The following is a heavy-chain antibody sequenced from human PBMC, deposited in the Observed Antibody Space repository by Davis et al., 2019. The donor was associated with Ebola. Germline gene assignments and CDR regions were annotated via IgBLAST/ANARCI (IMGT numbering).Heavy chain of an antibody. CDR2: ISYDGSNK. D-gene: IGHD3-10*01. CDR1: GFTFSSYG. J-gene: IGHJ4*02. V-gene: IGHV3-30*18. CDR3: AKGALWFGELPQYYFDY. Sequence: GGSLRLSCAASGFTFSSYGMHWVRQAPGKGLEWVAVISYDGSNKYYADSVKGRFTISRDNSKNTLYLQMNSLRAEDTAVYYCAKGALWFGELPQYYFDYWGQGTLVTVSS.